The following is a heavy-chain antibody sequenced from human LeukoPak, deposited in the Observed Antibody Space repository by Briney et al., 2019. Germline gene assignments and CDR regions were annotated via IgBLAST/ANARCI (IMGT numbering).Heavy chain of an antibody. CDR1: GFTFSDYY. CDR3: ARKFWSGSQWYYYYYMDV. CDR2: ISSSGSTI. D-gene: IGHD3-3*01. J-gene: IGHJ6*03. V-gene: IGHV3-11*04. Sequence: GGSLRLSCAASGFTFSDYYMSWIRQAPGKGLEWVSYISSSGSTIYYADSVKGRFTISRDNAKNSLYLQMNSLRAEDTAVHYCARKFWSGSQWYYYYYMDVWGKGTTVTVSS.